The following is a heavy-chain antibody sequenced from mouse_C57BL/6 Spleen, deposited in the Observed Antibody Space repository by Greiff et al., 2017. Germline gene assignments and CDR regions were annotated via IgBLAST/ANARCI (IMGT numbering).Heavy chain of an antibody. CDR3: ARLYYYGSSYRYFDV. V-gene: IGHV1-78*01. Sequence: QVHVKQSDAELVKPGASVKISCKVSGYTFTDHTIHWMKQRPEQGLEWIGYIYPRDGSTKYNEKFKGKATLTADKSSSTAYMQLNSLTSEDSAVYFCARLYYYGSSYRYFDVWGTGTTVTVSS. CDR2: IYPRDGST. J-gene: IGHJ1*03. D-gene: IGHD1-1*01. CDR1: GYTFTDHT.